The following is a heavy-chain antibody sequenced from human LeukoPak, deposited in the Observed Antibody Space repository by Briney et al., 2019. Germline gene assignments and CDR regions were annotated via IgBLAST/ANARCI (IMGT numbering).Heavy chain of an antibody. V-gene: IGHV3-7*01. D-gene: IGHD3-3*01. CDR3: TRAPREWLLGYYFDY. CDR2: VKYDGSEK. J-gene: IGHJ4*02. Sequence: TGGPLRLSCTASGFTFSTYWMSWVRQAPGKGLEWVANVKYDGSEKYYVDSVNGRFTISRDNAKNSLYLQVNSLRAEDTAVYYCTRAPREWLLGYYFDYWGQGTLVTVSS. CDR1: GFTFSTYW.